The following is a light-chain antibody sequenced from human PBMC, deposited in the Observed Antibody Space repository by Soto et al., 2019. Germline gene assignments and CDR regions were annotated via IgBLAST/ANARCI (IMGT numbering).Light chain of an antibody. CDR3: CSYAGSYTGV. V-gene: IGLV2-11*01. J-gene: IGLJ3*02. CDR1: SSDVGGYNY. CDR2: DVT. Sequence: QSALTQPRSVSGSPGQSVTISCTGTSSDVGGYNYVSWYQQNPDKAPKFMIFDVTKRPSGVPDRFSGSKSGNTASLTISGLQAEDEADYYCCSYAGSYTGVFGGGTKLTVL.